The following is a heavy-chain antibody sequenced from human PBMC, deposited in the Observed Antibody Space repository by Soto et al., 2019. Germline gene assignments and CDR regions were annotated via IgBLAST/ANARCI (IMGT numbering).Heavy chain of an antibody. V-gene: IGHV3-48*02. CDR3: ARAESSSYYYYGMDV. J-gene: IGHJ6*02. Sequence: GGSLRLSCAASGFTFSSYSMNWVRQAPGKGLEWVSYISSSSSTIYYADSVKGRFTISRDNAKNSLYLQMNSLRDEDTAVYYCARAESSSYYYYGMDVWGQGTTVTVSS. CDR2: ISSSSSTI. D-gene: IGHD6-13*01. CDR1: GFTFSSYS.